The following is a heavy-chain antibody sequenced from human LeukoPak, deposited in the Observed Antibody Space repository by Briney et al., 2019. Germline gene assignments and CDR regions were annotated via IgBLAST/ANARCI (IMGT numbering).Heavy chain of an antibody. D-gene: IGHD3-3*01. CDR1: GGTFSSYA. J-gene: IGHJ5*02. V-gene: IGHV1-69*05. CDR2: IIPIFGTA. Sequence: VASVKVSCKASGGTFSSYAISWVRQAPGQGLEWMGGIIPIFGTANYAQKFQGRVTITTDESTSTAYMELSSLRSEDTAVYYCARYVVDYDFWSGPGDWFDPWGQGTLVTVSS. CDR3: ARYVVDYDFWSGPGDWFDP.